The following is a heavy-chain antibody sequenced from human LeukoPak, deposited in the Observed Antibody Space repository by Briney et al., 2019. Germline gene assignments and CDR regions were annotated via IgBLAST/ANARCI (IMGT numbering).Heavy chain of an antibody. CDR3: ARGDYTSGWLDY. D-gene: IGHD6-19*01. CDR2: IYSGGST. V-gene: IGHV3-53*01. CDR1: GFTVSSNY. Sequence: GGSLRLSCAASGFTVSSNYMSWVRQAPGKGLEWLSLIYSGGSTYYAASVKGRFTISRDNSGNTLYLQMSSLRAEDTAVYYCARGDYTSGWLDYWGQGTLVTVSS. J-gene: IGHJ4*02.